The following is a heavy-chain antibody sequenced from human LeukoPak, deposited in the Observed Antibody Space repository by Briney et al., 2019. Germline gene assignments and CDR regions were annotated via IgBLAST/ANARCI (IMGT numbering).Heavy chain of an antibody. CDR2: FFQSKKS. J-gene: IGHJ4*02. D-gene: IGHD3-10*02. V-gene: IGHV4-38-2*01. Sequence: KASETLSLTCGISGHSTTRGYYWAWFRQSPGKGPEWIATFFQSKKSSYNASLESRVTMSLDTSKSQFSLNLTSVTVADTAVYYCARVLPVPYLLDSWGQGTHVTVSS. CDR1: GHSTTRGYY. CDR3: ARVLPVPYLLDS.